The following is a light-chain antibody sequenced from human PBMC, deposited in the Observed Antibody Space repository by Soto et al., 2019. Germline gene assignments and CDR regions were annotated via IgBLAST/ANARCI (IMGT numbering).Light chain of an antibody. J-gene: IGLJ3*02. CDR3: ETWDSNTPWV. Sequence: QLVLTQSSSASASLGSSVKLTCTLSSGHSSYIIAWHQQQPGKAPRYLMKLEGSGSYNKGSGVPDRFSGSSSGADRYLTISNLPSEDEADYYCETWDSNTPWVFGGGTKLTVL. CDR1: SGHSSYI. V-gene: IGLV4-60*03. CDR2: LEGSGSY.